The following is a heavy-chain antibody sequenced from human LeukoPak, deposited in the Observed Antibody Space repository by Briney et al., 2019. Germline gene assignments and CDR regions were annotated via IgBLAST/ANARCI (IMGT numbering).Heavy chain of an antibody. V-gene: IGHV4-4*02. Sequence: SGNLSLTCAVSGGSISSSNWWSWVRQPPGKGLEWIGEIYHSGSTNYNPSLKSRVTISVDKSKNQFSLKLSSVTAADTAVYYCAREVRAGTTTGMDVWGKGTTVTVSS. J-gene: IGHJ6*04. CDR1: GGSISSSNW. CDR3: AREVRAGTTTGMDV. CDR2: IYHSGST. D-gene: IGHD1-1*01.